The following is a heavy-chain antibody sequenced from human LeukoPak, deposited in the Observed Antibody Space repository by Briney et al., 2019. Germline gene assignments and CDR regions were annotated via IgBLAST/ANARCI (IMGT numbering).Heavy chain of an antibody. CDR1: GGTFSSYA. CDR2: IIPIFGTA. CDR3: ARDMAVAEAGSDH. D-gene: IGHD6-19*01. J-gene: IGHJ4*02. Sequence: ASVKVSCKASGGTFSSYAISWVRQAPGQGLEWMGRIIPIFGTANYAQKFQGRVTITTDVSTSTAYMELSSLRSEDTAVYYCARDMAVAEAGSDHWGQGTLVTVSS. V-gene: IGHV1-69*05.